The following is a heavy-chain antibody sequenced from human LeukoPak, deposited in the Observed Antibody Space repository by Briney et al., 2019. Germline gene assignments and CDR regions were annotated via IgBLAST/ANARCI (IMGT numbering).Heavy chain of an antibody. V-gene: IGHV3-64D*09. CDR1: GFTFGSYA. CDR2: ISSNGGTT. CDR3: VKVGSQLMAFDY. Sequence: GGSLRLSCSASGFTFGSYAMHWVRQAPGKGLEYVSAISSNGGTTYYAGSLKGRFSISRDNSKNMVYLQVSSLRAEDTAVYYCVKVGSQLMAFDYWGQGTLVTVSS. D-gene: IGHD5-24*01. J-gene: IGHJ4*02.